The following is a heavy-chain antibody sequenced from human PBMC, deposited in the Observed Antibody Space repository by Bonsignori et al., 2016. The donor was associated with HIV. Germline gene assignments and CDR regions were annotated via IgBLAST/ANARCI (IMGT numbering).Heavy chain of an antibody. CDR3: ARGRSSSWYDAFDI. V-gene: IGHV3-21*01. D-gene: IGHD6-13*01. Sequence: WIRQPPGKGLEWVSSISSSSSYIYYADSVKGRFTISRDNAKNSLYLQMNSLRAEDTAVYYCARGRSSSWYDAFDIWGPRGQWSPSPQ. CDR2: ISSSSSYI. J-gene: IGHJ3*02.